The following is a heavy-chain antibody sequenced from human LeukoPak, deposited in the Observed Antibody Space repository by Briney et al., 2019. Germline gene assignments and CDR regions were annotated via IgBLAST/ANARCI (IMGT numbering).Heavy chain of an antibody. CDR3: ARVGGDSSSWYGGYNWFDP. CDR2: INPNSGGT. Sequence: ASVKVSCKASGSTFTGHYMHWVRQAPGQGLEWMGWINPNSGGTNYAQKFQGRVTMTKDTSISTAYMELSRLTSDDTAVYYCARVGGDSSSWYGGYNWFDPWGQGTLVTVSS. CDR1: GSTFTGHY. J-gene: IGHJ5*02. D-gene: IGHD6-13*01. V-gene: IGHV1-2*02.